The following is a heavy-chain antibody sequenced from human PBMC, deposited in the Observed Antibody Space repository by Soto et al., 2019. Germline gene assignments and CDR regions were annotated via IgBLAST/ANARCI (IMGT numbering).Heavy chain of an antibody. D-gene: IGHD3-16*02. Sequence: ASVKVSCKASGYTFTGYYMHWVRQAPGQGLEWMGWINPNSGGTNYAQKFQGWVTMTRDTSISTAYMELSRLRSDDTAVYYCARDPSPYDYVWGSYRKYGMDVWGQGTTVTVSS. CDR2: INPNSGGT. CDR3: ARDPSPYDYVWGSYRKYGMDV. V-gene: IGHV1-2*04. CDR1: GYTFTGYY. J-gene: IGHJ6*02.